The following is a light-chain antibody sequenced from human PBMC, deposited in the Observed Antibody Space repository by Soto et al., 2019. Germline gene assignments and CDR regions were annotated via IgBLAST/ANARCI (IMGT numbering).Light chain of an antibody. V-gene: IGKV3-15*01. CDR2: GAS. Sequence: EIVMTQSPATLSVSPGERATLPCRASQSVSSNLAWYQHKAGQAPRLLLYGASTRATGIPARFSGSGSGTEFTLTISSLQSEDFAVYYCQQYNNWPPYTFGQGAKVDIK. CDR3: QQYNNWPPYT. J-gene: IGKJ2*01. CDR1: QSVSSN.